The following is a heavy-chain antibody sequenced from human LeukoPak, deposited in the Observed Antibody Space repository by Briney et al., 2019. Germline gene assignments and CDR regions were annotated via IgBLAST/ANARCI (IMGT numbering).Heavy chain of an antibody. CDR2: INPNSGGT. J-gene: IGHJ4*02. CDR3: ARGIQSPSFHYDSSGYYYDY. CDR1: RYILTYYH. D-gene: IGHD3-22*01. V-gene: IGHV1-2*02. Sequence: ASVKVSCKASRYILTYYHMHWVRQAPGQGLEWMGWINPNSGGTNYEQKFQGRVTMTRDTSISTAYMELSSLRSDDTAVYYCARGIQSPSFHYDSSGYYYDYWGQGTLVTVSS.